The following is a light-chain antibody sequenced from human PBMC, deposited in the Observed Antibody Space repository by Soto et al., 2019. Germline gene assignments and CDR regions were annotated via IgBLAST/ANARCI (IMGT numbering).Light chain of an antibody. V-gene: IGLV2-14*01. CDR1: SSDVGGYNY. Sequence: QSALTRPASVSGSPGQSITISCTGTSSDVGGYNYVSWYQQHPGKAPKLMIYEVSNRPSGVSNRFSGSKSGNTASLTISGLQAEDEADYYCSSYTSSRGVFGGGTKLTVL. CDR2: EVS. J-gene: IGLJ2*01. CDR3: SSYTSSRGV.